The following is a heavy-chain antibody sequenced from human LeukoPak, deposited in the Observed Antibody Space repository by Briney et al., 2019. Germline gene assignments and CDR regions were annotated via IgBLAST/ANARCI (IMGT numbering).Heavy chain of an antibody. CDR1: GFTFRFYA. CDR3: AKAYSSSLYGDAFHI. CDR2: ISGDASVS. J-gene: IGHJ3*02. Sequence: GGSLRLSCAGSGFTFRFYAMTWVRLAPGKGLEWVSGISGDASVSRHADSVKGRFNISRDNSKNTPYLQLNGLRVEDTAIYYCAKAYSSSLYGDAFHIWGQGTMVTVSP. D-gene: IGHD6-13*01. V-gene: IGHV3-23*01.